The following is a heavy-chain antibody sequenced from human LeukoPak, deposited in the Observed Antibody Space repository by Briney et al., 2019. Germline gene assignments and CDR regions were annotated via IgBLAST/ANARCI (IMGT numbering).Heavy chain of an antibody. CDR3: ARVIRAAPGKGYFDY. D-gene: IGHD6-13*01. J-gene: IGHJ4*02. CDR2: ISGSGGST. V-gene: IGHV3-23*01. CDR1: GFIFSTYA. Sequence: PGGSLRLSCATSGFIFSTYALSWVRQAPGKGLEWASSISGSGGSTYHADSVKGRFTIFRDSSKNTLYLQMNSLRAEDTAIYYCARVIRAAPGKGYFDYWGQGTLVTVSS.